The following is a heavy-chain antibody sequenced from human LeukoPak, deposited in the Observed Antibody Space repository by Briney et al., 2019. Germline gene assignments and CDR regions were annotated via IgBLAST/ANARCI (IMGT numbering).Heavy chain of an antibody. Sequence: GGSLRLSCAASGFTFSSDAMSWVRQAPGKGLEWLSYISSSGSTIYYADSVKGRFTISRDNAKNSLYLQMNSLRAEDTAVYYCARDQHGIAELYWGQGTLVTVSS. CDR3: ARDQHGIAELY. V-gene: IGHV3-48*04. CDR2: ISSSGSTI. J-gene: IGHJ4*02. CDR1: GFTFSSDA. D-gene: IGHD6-13*01.